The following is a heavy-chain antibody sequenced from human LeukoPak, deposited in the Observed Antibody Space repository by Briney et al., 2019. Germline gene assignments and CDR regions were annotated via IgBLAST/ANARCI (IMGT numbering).Heavy chain of an antibody. D-gene: IGHD3-3*01. CDR1: GFTFSSYS. CDR2: ISSSSSTI. Sequence: GGSLRLSCAASGFTFSSYSMNWVRQAPGKGLEWVSYISSSSSTIYYADSVKGRFTISRDNAKNSLYLQMNSLRAADTAVYYCARVRITIFNYYYGMDVWGQGTTVTVS. CDR3: ARVRITIFNYYYGMDV. V-gene: IGHV3-48*01. J-gene: IGHJ6*02.